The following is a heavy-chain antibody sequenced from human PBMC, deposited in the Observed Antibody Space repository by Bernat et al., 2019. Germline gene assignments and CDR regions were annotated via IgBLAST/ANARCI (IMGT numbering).Heavy chain of an antibody. D-gene: IGHD2-2*01. CDR2: IYYSGST. CDR3: ARDHYCSSTSCLNWFDP. J-gene: IGHJ5*02. V-gene: IGHV4-39*02. Sequence: QLQLQESGPGLVKPSETLSLTCTVSGGSISSSSYYWGWIRQPPGKGLEWIGSIYYSGSTYYNPSLKSRVTISVDTSKNQFALKLSSVTAADTAVYYCARDHYCSSTSCLNWFDPWGQGTLVTVSS. CDR1: GGSISSSSYY.